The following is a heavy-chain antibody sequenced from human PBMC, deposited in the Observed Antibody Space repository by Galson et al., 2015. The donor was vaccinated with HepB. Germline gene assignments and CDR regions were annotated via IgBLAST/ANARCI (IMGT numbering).Heavy chain of an antibody. V-gene: IGHV4-28*01. CDR1: GYSISSSNW. D-gene: IGHD2-2*01. Sequence: TCAVSGYSISSSNWWGWIRQPPGKGLEWIGYIYYSGSTYYNPSLKSRVTMSVDTSKNQFSLKLSSVTAVDTAVYYCARSSADLPYCSSTSCYLEDYYYGMDVWGQGTTVTVSS. CDR3: ARSSADLPYCSSTSCYLEDYYYGMDV. CDR2: IYYSGST. J-gene: IGHJ6*02.